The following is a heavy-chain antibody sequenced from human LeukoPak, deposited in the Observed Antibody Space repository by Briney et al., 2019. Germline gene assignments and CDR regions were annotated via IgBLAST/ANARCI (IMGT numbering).Heavy chain of an antibody. D-gene: IGHD4-11*01. CDR1: GFTFDDYA. CDR2: ISGDCGSP. J-gene: IGHJ4*02. V-gene: IGHV3-43*02. CDR3: AKEKTVTSTPFDY. Sequence: PGGSLRLSCAASGFTFDDYAMHWLRQAPGKGLEWVSLISGDCGSPYYAYSVKGRFTISREHTKTSLYLQMNSLRTEDTALYYCAKEKTVTSTPFDYWGQGTLVTVSS.